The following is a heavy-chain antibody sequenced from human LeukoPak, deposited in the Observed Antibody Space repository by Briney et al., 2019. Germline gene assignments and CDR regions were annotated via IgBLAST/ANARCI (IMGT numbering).Heavy chain of an antibody. Sequence: HAGGPLRLSCAASGFTFSDSAVSWVRQAPGKGLEWVSSISGSGGNTYYADSVKGRFTISRDNTKSMLYLQMNSLRADDTALYYCANRWGGSNILAEFFQHWGQGTLVTVSS. V-gene: IGHV3-23*01. D-gene: IGHD2/OR15-2a*01. J-gene: IGHJ1*01. CDR1: GFTFSDSA. CDR2: ISGSGGNT. CDR3: ANRWGGSNILAEFFQH.